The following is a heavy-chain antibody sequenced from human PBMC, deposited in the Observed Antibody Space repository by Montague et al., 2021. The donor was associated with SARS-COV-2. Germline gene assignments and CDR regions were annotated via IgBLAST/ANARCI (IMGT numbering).Heavy chain of an antibody. J-gene: IGHJ6*04. CDR1: DFTFSDYS. CDR3: ARRRIKDILLVLPAPHLDV. D-gene: IGHD2-21*02. V-gene: IGHV3-23*01. CDR2: ITGSGPTT. Sequence: SLRLSCAASDFTFSDYSMTWVRQAPGKGLEWVSFITGSGPTTYYADSVKGRFTISRDNSRSTLYLQMNGLRVEDTAVYYCARRRIKDILLVLPAPHLDVWGKGTTVTVSS.